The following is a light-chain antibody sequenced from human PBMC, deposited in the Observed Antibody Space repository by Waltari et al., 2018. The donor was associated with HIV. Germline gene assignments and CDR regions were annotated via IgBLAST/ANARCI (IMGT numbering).Light chain of an antibody. CDR1: SNDIGGYNF. CDR2: EVS. CDR3: SSYTSSNTLI. V-gene: IGLV2-14*01. J-gene: IGLJ2*01. Sequence: QSALTQPASVSGSPGQSITISCTGTSNDIGGYNFVSWYQHHPGNAPKLIISEVSKRPSGVSDPFSGSKSGNTASLTISGLQAEDEADYYCSSYTSSNTLIFGGGTRLTVL.